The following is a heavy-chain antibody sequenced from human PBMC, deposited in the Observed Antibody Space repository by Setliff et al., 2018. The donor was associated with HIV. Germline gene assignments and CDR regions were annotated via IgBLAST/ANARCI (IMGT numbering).Heavy chain of an antibody. J-gene: IGHJ5*02. D-gene: IGHD3-16*02. CDR1: GYNFNTYW. CDR3: ARHPPRGYPKNWFDP. V-gene: IGHV5-51*01. CDR2: IYPIDSEN. Sequence: GESLKISCKGFGYNFNTYWIAWVRQVPGKGLEWMGIIYPIDSENKYSPSFQGQVTISVDRSISTAYLQWNNLKASDSAIYYCARHPPRGYPKNWFDPWGQGTLVTVSS.